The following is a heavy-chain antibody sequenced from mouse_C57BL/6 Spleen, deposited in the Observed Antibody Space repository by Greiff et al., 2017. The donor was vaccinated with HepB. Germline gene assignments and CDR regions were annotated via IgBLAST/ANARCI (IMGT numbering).Heavy chain of an antibody. V-gene: IGHV5-4*01. J-gene: IGHJ2*01. CDR1: GFTFSSYA. CDR3: AREGVDY. Sequence: DVNLVESGGGLVKPGGSLKLSCAASGFTFSSYAMSWVRQTPEKRLEWVATISDGGSYTYYPDNVKGRFTISRDNAKNNLYLQMSHLKSEDTAMYYCAREGVDYWGQGTTLTVSS. CDR2: ISDGGSYT.